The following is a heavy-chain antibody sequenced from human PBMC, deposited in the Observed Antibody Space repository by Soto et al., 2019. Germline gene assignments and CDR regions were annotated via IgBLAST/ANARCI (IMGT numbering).Heavy chain of an antibody. CDR1: GFTFNNYA. J-gene: IGHJ4*02. V-gene: IGHV3-30-3*01. CDR3: ARPPWVRTGGFDY. CDR2: ISYDGGNK. D-gene: IGHD3-10*01. Sequence: QVQLVESGGGVVQPGRSLRLSCAASGFTFNNYAMHWVRQAPGKGLEWVAVISYDGGNKYYADSVKGRFTVSRDNSTNTVYLQMDSLKTDATAGYYCARPPWVRTGGFDYWGQGTLVTVSS.